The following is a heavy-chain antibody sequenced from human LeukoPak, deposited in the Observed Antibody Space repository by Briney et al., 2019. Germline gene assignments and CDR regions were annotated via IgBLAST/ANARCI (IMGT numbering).Heavy chain of an antibody. CDR2: IYTSGST. D-gene: IGHD2-2*01. J-gene: IGHJ6*03. CDR3: ARERIVVVPAARVVYYYYMDV. CDR1: GGSISSGSYY. Sequence: SETLSLTCTVSGGSISSGSYYWSWIRQPAGKGLEWIGRIYTSGSTNYNPSLRSRVTISVDTSKNQFSLKLSSVTAADTAVYYCARERIVVVPAARVVYYYYMDVWGKGTTDTVSS. V-gene: IGHV4-61*02.